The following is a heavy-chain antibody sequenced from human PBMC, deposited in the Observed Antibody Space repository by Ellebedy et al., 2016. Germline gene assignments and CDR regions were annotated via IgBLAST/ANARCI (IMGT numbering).Heavy chain of an antibody. CDR3: ARDHPLAGARLLFDY. Sequence: ASVKVSCKASGYTFTSYGISWVRQAPGQGLEWMGWISAYNGNTNYAQKLQGRVTMTTDTSTSTAYMELRSLRSDDTAVYYCARDHPLAGARLLFDYWGQGTLVTVSS. D-gene: IGHD6-19*01. CDR2: ISAYNGNT. V-gene: IGHV1-18*01. J-gene: IGHJ4*02. CDR1: GYTFTSYG.